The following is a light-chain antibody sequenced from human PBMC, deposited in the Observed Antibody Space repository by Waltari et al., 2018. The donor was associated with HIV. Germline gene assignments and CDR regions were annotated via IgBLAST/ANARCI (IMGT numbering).Light chain of an antibody. J-gene: IGLJ7*01. Sequence: QSALTQPASVSGSPGQSITIPCTGTSSDVGGYNYVSWYQQHPGKAPNTMIDYVGTRHSAVYKACSGSKSGNTASLTISGLKAEDEADYYCSSYTSSSSAVFGGGTQLTVL. V-gene: IGLV2-14*03. CDR3: SSYTSSSSAV. CDR2: YVG. CDR1: SSDVGGYNY.